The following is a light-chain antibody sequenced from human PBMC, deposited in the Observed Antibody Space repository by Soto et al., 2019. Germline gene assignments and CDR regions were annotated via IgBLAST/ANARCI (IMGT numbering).Light chain of an antibody. CDR1: QSVSTS. Sequence: IVLTQSPVTLALSPGERAVLSCRASQSVSTSLAWYQHKPGQAPRLFIYDASKRAPGIPARFSGSGSGTDFTLTISSLGPEDFAVYYCQVRDVWPSFGQGTKVEI. V-gene: IGKV3-11*01. CDR2: DAS. CDR3: QVRDVWPS. J-gene: IGKJ1*01.